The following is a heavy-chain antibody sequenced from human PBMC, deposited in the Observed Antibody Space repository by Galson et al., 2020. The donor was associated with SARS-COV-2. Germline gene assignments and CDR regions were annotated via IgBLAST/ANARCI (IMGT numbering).Heavy chain of an antibody. CDR3: AREIRRGYSGYIYDFDY. CDR1: GFTFSTFF. D-gene: IGHD5-12*01. V-gene: IGHV3-30*04. J-gene: IGHJ4*02. CDR2: ISNDGSNE. Sequence: GGSLRLSCAASGFTFSTFFMHWVRQAPGRGLEWVAIISNDGSNEHYADSVKGRFTISRDNSKNTLYLQMNSLRAEDTAVYYCAREIRRGYSGYIYDFDYWGQGTLVTVSS.